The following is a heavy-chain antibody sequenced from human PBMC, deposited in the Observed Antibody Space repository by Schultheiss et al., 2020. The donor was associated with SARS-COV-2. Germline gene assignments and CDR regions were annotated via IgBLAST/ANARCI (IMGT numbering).Heavy chain of an antibody. CDR1: GFTFSNAW. V-gene: IGHV3-15*01. Sequence: GESLKISCAASGFTFSNAWMSWVRQAPGKGLEWVGRIKSKTDGGTTDYAAPVKGRFTISRDDSKNTLYLQMNSLKTEDTAVYYCTNRRQWLSHWGQGTLVTVSS. CDR2: IKSKTDGGTT. D-gene: IGHD6-19*01. CDR3: TNRRQWLSH. J-gene: IGHJ4*02.